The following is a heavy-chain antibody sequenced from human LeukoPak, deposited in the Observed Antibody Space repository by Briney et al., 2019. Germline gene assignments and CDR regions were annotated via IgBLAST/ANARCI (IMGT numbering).Heavy chain of an antibody. V-gene: IGHV4-59*08. CDR3: ARQPYMLGAYYFDY. CDR2: IFYSGST. Sequence: PSETLSLTCTVSGGSMSSYYWSWIRQPPGKGLEWIGYIFYSGSTNYNPSLKSRVTLSVDTSKNQFSLKLGSVTAADTAVYYCARQPYMLGAYYFDYWGQGTLVTVSS. D-gene: IGHD1-26*01. CDR1: GGSMSSYY. J-gene: IGHJ4*02.